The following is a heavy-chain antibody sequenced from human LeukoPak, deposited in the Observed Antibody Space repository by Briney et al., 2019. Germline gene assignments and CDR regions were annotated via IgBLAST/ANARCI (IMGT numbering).Heavy chain of an antibody. V-gene: IGHV4-39*01. CDR1: GGSISSSSYY. J-gene: IGHJ4*02. CDR3: ARIPAAGTVNY. Sequence: SETLSLTCTVSGGSISSSSYYGGWIRQPPGKGLEWIGSIYYSGSTYYNPSLKSRVTISVDTSKNQFSLKLSSVTAADTAVYYCARIPAAGTVNYWGQGTLVTVSS. D-gene: IGHD6-13*01. CDR2: IYYSGST.